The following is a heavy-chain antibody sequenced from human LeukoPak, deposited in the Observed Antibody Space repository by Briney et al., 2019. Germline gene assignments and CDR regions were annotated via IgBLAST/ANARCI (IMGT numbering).Heavy chain of an antibody. V-gene: IGHV4-30-4*08. CDR2: IYYSGST. CDR1: GGSISSGDYF. Sequence: SETLSLTCTVSGGSISSGDYFWSWIRQPRGKGLEWIGYIYYSGSTYYNPSLKSRVTISVDTSKNHFSLKLSSVTAADTAVYYWARLWRPRYDFWSGYYTGLDYWGQRNLVTVSS. D-gene: IGHD3-3*01. J-gene: IGHJ4*02. CDR3: ARLWRPRYDFWSGYYTGLDY.